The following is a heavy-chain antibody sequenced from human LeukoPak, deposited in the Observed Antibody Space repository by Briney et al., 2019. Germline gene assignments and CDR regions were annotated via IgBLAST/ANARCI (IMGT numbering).Heavy chain of an antibody. CDR1: GYSISSGYY. CDR2: IYHSGST. D-gene: IGHD7-27*01. Sequence: SETLSLTCAVSGYSISSGYYWGWIRQPPGKGLEWIGSIYHSGSTYYNPSLKSRVTKSVDTSKNQFSLKLSSVTAADTAVYYCARLLTGNWFDPWGQGTLVTVSS. V-gene: IGHV4-38-2*01. CDR3: ARLLTGNWFDP. J-gene: IGHJ5*02.